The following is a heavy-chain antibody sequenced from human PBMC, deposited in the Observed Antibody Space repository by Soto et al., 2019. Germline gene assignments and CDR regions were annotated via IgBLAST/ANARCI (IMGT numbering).Heavy chain of an antibody. J-gene: IGHJ4*02. D-gene: IGHD1-26*01. CDR1: GFTFSSYG. CDR2: ISYDGSNK. Sequence: GGSLRLSCAASGFTFSSYGMHWVRQAPGKGLEWVAVISYDGSNKYYADSVKGRFTISRDNSKNTLYLQMNSLRAEDTAVYYCAKPGPFYSGSYYDYWGQGTLVTVSS. V-gene: IGHV3-30*18. CDR3: AKPGPFYSGSYYDY.